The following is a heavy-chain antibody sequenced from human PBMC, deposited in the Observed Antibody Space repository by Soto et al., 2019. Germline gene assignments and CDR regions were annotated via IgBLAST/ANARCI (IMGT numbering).Heavy chain of an antibody. Sequence: QVQLQESGPGLMKPSETLSLTCTVSGASITGSSYWSWIRQPAGKGLEWIGRFSLSGTTNYNPSPRSRVPMSADVSKNQFSLRLTSVTAADTALYYCARGMTPPGAPAWYYFDSWGQGTLVTVSS. D-gene: IGHD2-8*02. J-gene: IGHJ4*02. CDR2: FSLSGTT. CDR3: ARGMTPPGAPAWYYFDS. CDR1: GASITGSSY. V-gene: IGHV4-4*07.